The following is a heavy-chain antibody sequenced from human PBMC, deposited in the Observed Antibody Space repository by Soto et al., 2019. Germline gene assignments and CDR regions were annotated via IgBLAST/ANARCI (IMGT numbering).Heavy chain of an antibody. J-gene: IGHJ5*02. V-gene: IGHV4-4*02. CDR2: IHHSGST. Sequence: LSLTGGVSCDSISSSNWWNWVRQPPGKGLEWIGEIHHSGSTSYNPSLKSRVTISVDKSKNQFSLKLNSVIAADTAVYYCARARQYCSSTSCYLDPWGQGTLVTVSS. CDR1: CDSISSSNW. CDR3: ARARQYCSSTSCYLDP. D-gene: IGHD2-2*01.